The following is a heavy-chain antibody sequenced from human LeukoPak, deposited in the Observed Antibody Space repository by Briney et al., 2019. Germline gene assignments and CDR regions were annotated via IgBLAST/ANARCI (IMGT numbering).Heavy chain of an antibody. CDR3: ARDGLHLGLGAFDI. J-gene: IGHJ3*02. Sequence: GGSLRLSCAASGFTFSSYSMNWVRQAPGKGLEWASSISSSSSYIYYADSVKGRFTISRDNAKNSLYLQMNSLRAEDTAVYYCARDGLHLGLGAFDIWGQGTRVTVSS. V-gene: IGHV3-21*01. CDR2: ISSSSSYI. CDR1: GFTFSSYS. D-gene: IGHD3-16*01.